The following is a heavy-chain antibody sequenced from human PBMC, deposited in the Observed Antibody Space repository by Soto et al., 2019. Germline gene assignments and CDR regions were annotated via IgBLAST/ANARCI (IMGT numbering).Heavy chain of an antibody. CDR1: GDSVSSNSAA. CDR2: TYYRSRWYN. Sequence: QVQLQESGPGLVKPSQTLSLTCAISGDSVSSNSAAWNWIRQSPSRGLEWLGRTYYRSRWYNDYAVSVSSRITVNPDTSKNQFSLQLASVTPEDTALYYCAGTTSHYWYYMDVWGKGTTVTVSS. V-gene: IGHV6-1*01. D-gene: IGHD1-7*01. J-gene: IGHJ6*03. CDR3: AGTTSHYWYYMDV.